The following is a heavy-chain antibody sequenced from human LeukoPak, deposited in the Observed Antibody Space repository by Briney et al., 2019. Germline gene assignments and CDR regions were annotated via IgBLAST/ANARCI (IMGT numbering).Heavy chain of an antibody. V-gene: IGHV4-61*02. CDR1: GGSISSGSYY. D-gene: IGHD6-6*01. Sequence: SETLSLTCTVSGGSISSGSYYWSWIRQPDGKGLEWIRRIYTSGSTNYNPSLKSRVTISVDTSKNQFSLKLSSVTAADTAVYYCARDTFSSGRYFDYWGQGTLVTVSS. CDR3: ARDTFSSGRYFDY. CDR2: IYTSGST. J-gene: IGHJ4*02.